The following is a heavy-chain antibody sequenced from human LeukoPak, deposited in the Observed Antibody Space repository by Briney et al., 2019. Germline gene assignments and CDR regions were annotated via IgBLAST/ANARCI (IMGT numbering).Heavy chain of an antibody. V-gene: IGHV3-20*04. CDR3: AKAFDSHGLFDY. CDR1: GFTFDDYG. Sequence: GGSLRLSCAASGFTFDDYGMSWVRQAPGKGLEWVSGINWNGGSTGYADSVKGRFTISRDNAKNSLYLQMSSLRAEDTAVYYCAKAFDSHGLFDYWGQGTLVTVSS. J-gene: IGHJ4*02. D-gene: IGHD5-18*01. CDR2: INWNGGST.